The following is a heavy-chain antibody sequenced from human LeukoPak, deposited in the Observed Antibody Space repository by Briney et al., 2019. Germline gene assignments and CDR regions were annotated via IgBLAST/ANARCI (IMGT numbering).Heavy chain of an antibody. CDR2: ISSNGGST. Sequence: GGSLRLSCAASGFTFSSYAMHWVRQAPGKGLEYVSAISSNGGSTYHANSVKGRFTISRDNSKNTLYLQMGSLRAEDTAVYYCARPAFDKIAAAGNNWFDPWGQGTLVTVSS. CDR1: GFTFSSYA. V-gene: IGHV3-64*01. J-gene: IGHJ5*02. CDR3: ARPAFDKIAAAGNNWFDP. D-gene: IGHD6-13*01.